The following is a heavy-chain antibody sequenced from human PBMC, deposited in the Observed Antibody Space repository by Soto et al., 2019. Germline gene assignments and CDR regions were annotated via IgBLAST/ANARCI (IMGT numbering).Heavy chain of an antibody. V-gene: IGHV1-69*01. D-gene: IGHD6-13*01. CDR2: IIPYYNTL. CDR3: ASGASRWYPYFFDS. J-gene: IGHJ4*02. CDR1: EGTFNSYA. Sequence: QAQVVQSGAEVRKPGSSVKLSCKASEGTFNSYAIAWVRQAPGQGLEWMGGIIPYYNTLNYAQKFQDRVTITADDSPNTAYMELSSLRSADTAVYFCASGASRWYPYFFDSWAQGTLVTVSS.